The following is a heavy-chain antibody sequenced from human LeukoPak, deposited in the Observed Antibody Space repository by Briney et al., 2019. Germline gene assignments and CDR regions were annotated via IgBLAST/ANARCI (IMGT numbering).Heavy chain of an antibody. Sequence: SLRLSCAASGFTFGDYALSWFRQAPGKGLEWVSFIRSKTYGGTTQYAASVKGRFNISRDDSKSVAYLQMNSLKIDDTAVYYCTRVDYGGAPRRNYWGQGTLVTVSS. CDR2: IRSKTYGGTT. J-gene: IGHJ4*02. CDR3: TRVDYGGAPRRNY. V-gene: IGHV3-49*03. CDR1: GFTFGDYA. D-gene: IGHD4-23*01.